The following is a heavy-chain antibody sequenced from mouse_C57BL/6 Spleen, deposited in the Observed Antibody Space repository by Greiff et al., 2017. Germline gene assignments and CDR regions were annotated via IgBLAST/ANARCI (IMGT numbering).Heavy chain of an antibody. CDR2: IDPETGGT. J-gene: IGHJ2*01. Sequence: QVQLQQSGAELVRPGASVTLSCKASGYTFTDYEMHWVKQTPVHGLEWIGAIDPETGGTAYNQKFKGKAILTADKSSSTAYMELRSLTSEDSAVYYGTSDTVVAKFDYWGQGTTLTVSS. CDR1: GYTFTDYE. D-gene: IGHD1-1*01. CDR3: TSDTVVAKFDY. V-gene: IGHV1-15*01.